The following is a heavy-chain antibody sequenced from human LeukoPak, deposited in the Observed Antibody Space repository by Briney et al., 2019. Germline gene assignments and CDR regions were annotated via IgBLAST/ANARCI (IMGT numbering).Heavy chain of an antibody. J-gene: IGHJ4*02. CDR2: IDKSGGNT. CDR3: AKDKEKRRYDFWSGPTTYYFDY. CDR1: GFPFNSHA. D-gene: IGHD3-3*01. Sequence: QPGGTLRLSCAASGFPFNSHAMSWGRQAPGKGLEGVSTIDKSGGNTYYADSVKGRFTISRDNSKNTLYLQMNSLRAEDTAVYYCAKDKEKRRYDFWSGPTTYYFDYWGQGTLVTVSS. V-gene: IGHV3-23*01.